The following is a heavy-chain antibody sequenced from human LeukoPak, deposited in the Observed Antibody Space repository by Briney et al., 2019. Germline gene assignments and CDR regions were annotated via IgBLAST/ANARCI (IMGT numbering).Heavy chain of an antibody. D-gene: IGHD5-18*01. J-gene: IGHJ4*02. CDR2: ISGSGGST. Sequence: PGGSLRLSCAASGFTFSSYAMSWVRQAPGKGLEWVSTISGSGGSTYYADSVKGRFTISRDNSKNTLYLQMNSLRAEDTAVYYCARGQSPDTAMVTVGYFDYWGQGTLVTVSS. CDR3: ARGQSPDTAMVTVGYFDY. V-gene: IGHV3-23*01. CDR1: GFTFSSYA.